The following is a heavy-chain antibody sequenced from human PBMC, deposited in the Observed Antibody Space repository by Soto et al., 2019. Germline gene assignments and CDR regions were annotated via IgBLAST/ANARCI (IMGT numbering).Heavy chain of an antibody. J-gene: IGHJ6*02. D-gene: IGHD2-2*01. CDR1: GGSFSGYY. Sequence: SETLSLTCAVYGGSFSGYYWSWIRQPPGKGLEWIGEINHSGSTNYNPSLKSRVTISVDTSKNQFSLKLSSVTAAGTAVYYCARGARKGYCSSTSCYWMGYGMDVWGQGTTVTVSS. V-gene: IGHV4-34*01. CDR2: INHSGST. CDR3: ARGARKGYCSSTSCYWMGYGMDV.